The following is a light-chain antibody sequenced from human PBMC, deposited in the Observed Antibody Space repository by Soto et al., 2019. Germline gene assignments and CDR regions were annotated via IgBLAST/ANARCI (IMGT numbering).Light chain of an antibody. CDR1: QSVKTN. Sequence: EIVMTQSPATLSVSPGERATLSCRASQSVKTNLAWYQQKPGQAPRLLIYGASTRATGISARFSGSGSGTEFTLTISGLQSEDFAIYYCQHLNNWPSYTFGQGTKVDIK. J-gene: IGKJ2*01. CDR3: QHLNNWPSYT. CDR2: GAS. V-gene: IGKV3-15*01.